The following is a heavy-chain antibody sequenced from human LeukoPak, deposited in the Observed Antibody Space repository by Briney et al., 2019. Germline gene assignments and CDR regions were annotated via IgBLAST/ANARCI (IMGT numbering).Heavy chain of an antibody. D-gene: IGHD3-22*01. J-gene: IGHJ4*02. V-gene: IGHV1-24*01. CDR3: ATDGHSGYYLYFDY. CDR2: FDPEDGET. CDR1: GYTLTELS. Sequence: ASVKVSCKDSGYTLTELSMHWVRQAPGKGLEWMGGFDPEDGETIYAQKFQGRVTMTEDTSTDTAYMELSSLRSEDTAVYYCATDGHSGYYLYFDYWGQGTLVTVSS.